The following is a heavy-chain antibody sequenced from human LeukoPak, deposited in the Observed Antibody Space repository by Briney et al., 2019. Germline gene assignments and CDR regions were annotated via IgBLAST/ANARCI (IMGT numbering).Heavy chain of an antibody. CDR1: GFTFSSYS. CDR2: ISNSSSYI. D-gene: IGHD6-13*01. Sequence: PGGSLRLSCAASGFTFSSYSMNWVRQAPGKGLEWVSSISNSSSYIYYADSVKGRFTISRDNAKNSLYLQMNSLRAEDTAVYYCARDKSGYSSIRSRGGAFDIWGQGTMVTVSS. V-gene: IGHV3-21*01. CDR3: ARDKSGYSSIRSRGGAFDI. J-gene: IGHJ3*02.